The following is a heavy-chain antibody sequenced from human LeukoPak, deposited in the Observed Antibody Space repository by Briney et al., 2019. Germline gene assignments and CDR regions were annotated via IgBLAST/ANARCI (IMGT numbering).Heavy chain of an antibody. V-gene: IGHV4-59*01. J-gene: IGHJ4*02. CDR2: IYYSGST. Sequence: PSETLSLTCTVSGGSISSYYWSWIRQPPGKGLEWIGYIYYSGSTNYNPSLKSRVTISVDTSKNQFSLKLSSVTAADTAVYYCSRGRRPSVWGSYRYRPYYFDYWGQGTLVTVSS. CDR3: SRGRRPSVWGSYRYRPYYFDY. D-gene: IGHD3-16*02. CDR1: GGSISSYY.